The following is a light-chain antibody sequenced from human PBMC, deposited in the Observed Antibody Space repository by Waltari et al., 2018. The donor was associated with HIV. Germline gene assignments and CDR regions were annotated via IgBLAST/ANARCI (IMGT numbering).Light chain of an antibody. CDR3: QQRSNWPPIT. J-gene: IGKJ5*01. CDR1: QSVSSY. V-gene: IGKV3-11*01. CDR2: DAS. Sequence: VLTQSPATLSLSPGERATLSCRASQSVSSYLAWYQQKPGQAPMLLIYDASNRATGIPARFSGSGSGTDFTLTSSSLEPEDFAVYYCQQRSNWPPITFGQGTRLEIK.